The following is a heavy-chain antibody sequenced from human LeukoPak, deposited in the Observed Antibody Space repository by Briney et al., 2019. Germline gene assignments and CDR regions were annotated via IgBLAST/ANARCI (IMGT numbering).Heavy chain of an antibody. V-gene: IGHV3-23*01. CDR2: INGSGGST. D-gene: IGHD3-10*01. CDR1: GFTFSSYA. CDR3: AKGRLWFGELPNY. J-gene: IGHJ4*02. Sequence: PGGSLRLSCAASGFTFSSYAMSWVRQAPGEGLEWVSSINGSGGSTYYADSVKGWFTISRDNSKNTLYLQMNSLRAEDTAVYYCAKGRLWFGELPNYWGQGTLVTVSS.